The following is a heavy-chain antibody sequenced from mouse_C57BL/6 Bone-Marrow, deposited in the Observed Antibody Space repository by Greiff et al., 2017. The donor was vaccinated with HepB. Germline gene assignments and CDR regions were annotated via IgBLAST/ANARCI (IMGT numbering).Heavy chain of an antibody. Sequence: EVQLQESGPGLAKPSQTLSLTCSVTGYSITSDYWNWIRKFPGNKLEYMGYISYSGSTYYNPSLKSRISITRDTSKNQYYLQLNSVTTEDTATYYCARNPFWYGSSYWYFDVWGTGTTVTVSS. J-gene: IGHJ1*03. CDR2: ISYSGST. CDR3: ARNPFWYGSSYWYFDV. D-gene: IGHD1-1*01. V-gene: IGHV3-8*01. CDR1: GYSITSDY.